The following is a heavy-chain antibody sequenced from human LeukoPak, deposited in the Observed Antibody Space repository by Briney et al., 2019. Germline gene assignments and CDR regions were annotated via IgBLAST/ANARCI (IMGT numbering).Heavy chain of an antibody. CDR1: GYTFTAYY. CDR3: ARDKGTIGGDS. V-gene: IGHV1-2*02. D-gene: IGHD3-16*01. J-gene: IGHJ4*02. Sequence: WASVKVSCKASGYTFTAYYIQWVRQAPGQGLEWMGLINPNSGGTNYAQKFQGRVTMTRDTSISTAYMELSKLTSDDTAVYYCARDKGTIGGDSWGPGTLVTVSS. CDR2: INPNSGGT.